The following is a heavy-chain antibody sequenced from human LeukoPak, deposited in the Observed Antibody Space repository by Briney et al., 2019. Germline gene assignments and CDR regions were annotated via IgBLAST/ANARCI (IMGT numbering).Heavy chain of an antibody. CDR3: ARGFYYYYYMDV. CDR2: IYYSGST. J-gene: IGHJ6*03. Sequence: SETLSLTCTVSGGSISSSTYYWGWIRQPPGKGLEWIVSIYYSGSTYYNPSLKSRVTISVDTSKNQFSLKLSSVTAADTAVYYCARGFYYYYYMDVWGKGTTVTVSS. CDR1: GGSISSSTYY. V-gene: IGHV4-39*07.